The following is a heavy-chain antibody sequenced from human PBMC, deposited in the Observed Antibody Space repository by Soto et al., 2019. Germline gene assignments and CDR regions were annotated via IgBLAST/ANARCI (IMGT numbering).Heavy chain of an antibody. CDR2: ITSSGGTT. D-gene: IGHD2-8*01. V-gene: IGHV3-48*03. J-gene: IGHJ4*02. CDR3: AKGHVFVAPQNGGSFDS. CDR1: GFTFSHFA. Sequence: GGSLRLSCAASGFTFSHFAMSWVRQAQGKGLEWISYITSSGGTTYYADSVKGRFTISRDNTKNSLYLQMNSLRAEDTAVYYCAKGHVFVAPQNGGSFDSWGQGSLVTVSS.